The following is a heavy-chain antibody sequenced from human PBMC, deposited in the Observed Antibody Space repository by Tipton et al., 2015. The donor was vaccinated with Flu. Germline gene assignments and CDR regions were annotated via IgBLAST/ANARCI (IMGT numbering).Heavy chain of an antibody. V-gene: IGHV4-39*07. CDR1: GGSISSSSYY. CDR3: AGGVVVAAPLDY. CDR2: IYYSGST. D-gene: IGHD2-15*01. Sequence: TLSLTCTVSGGSISSSSYYWGWIRQPPGKGLEWIGSIYYSGSTYYNPSLKSRVTISVDTSKIQFSLKLSSVTAADTAVYYCAGGVVVAAPLDYWGQGTLVTVSS. J-gene: IGHJ4*02.